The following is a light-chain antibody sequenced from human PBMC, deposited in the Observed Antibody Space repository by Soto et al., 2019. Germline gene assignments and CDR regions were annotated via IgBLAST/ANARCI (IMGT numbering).Light chain of an antibody. CDR2: EVS. CDR3: CSYGGSYV. J-gene: IGLJ1*01. V-gene: IGLV2-23*02. Sequence: QSALTQPASVSGSPGQSITISCTGTSSDVGAYDYASWYQQHPGKAPKVMIYEVSKRPSGVSNRFSGSKSGNTASLTISGLQAEDEADYYCCSYGGSYVFGPGTKVTVL. CDR1: SSDVGAYDY.